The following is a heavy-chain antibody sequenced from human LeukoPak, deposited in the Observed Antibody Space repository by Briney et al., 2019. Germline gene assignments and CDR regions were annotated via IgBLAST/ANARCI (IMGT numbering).Heavy chain of an antibody. CDR3: TRGAPGY. J-gene: IGHJ4*02. V-gene: IGHV4-34*01. CDR2: INHSGST. Sequence: PSETLPLTCAVYGGSFSGYSWTWIRQSPGKGLEWIGEINHSGSTNYNPSLKSRVTISVDTSRNQFSLKLSSVTAADTAVYYCTRGAPGYWGQGTLVTVSS. CDR1: GGSFSGYS.